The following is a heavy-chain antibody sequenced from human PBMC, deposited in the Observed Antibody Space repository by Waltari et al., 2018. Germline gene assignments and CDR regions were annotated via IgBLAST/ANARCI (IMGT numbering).Heavy chain of an antibody. CDR2: IYYSGST. J-gene: IGHJ6*02. D-gene: IGHD7-27*01. CDR3: ARFALGNYYYGMDV. Sequence: QLQLQESGPGLVKPSETLSLTCTVSGGSISSSSYYWGWIRQPPGKGLEWIGSIYYSGSTYYNPSLKSRVTISVDTSKNQFSLKLSSVTAADTAVYYCARFALGNYYYGMDVWGQGTTVTVSS. CDR1: GGSISSSSYY. V-gene: IGHV4-39*07.